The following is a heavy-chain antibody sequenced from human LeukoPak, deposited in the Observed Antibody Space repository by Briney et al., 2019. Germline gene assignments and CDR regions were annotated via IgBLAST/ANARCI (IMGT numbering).Heavy chain of an antibody. J-gene: IGHJ6*03. CDR1: GYTFTGYY. V-gene: IGHV1-2*02. CDR3: ARDPLVVVPAADYYYYYMDV. Sequence: ASVKVSCKVSGYTFTGYYMHWVRQAPGQGLEWMGRINPNSGGTNYAQKFQGRVTMTRDTSISTAYMELSRLRSDDTAVYYCARDPLVVVPAADYYYYYMDVWGKGTTVTVSS. D-gene: IGHD2-2*01. CDR2: INPNSGGT.